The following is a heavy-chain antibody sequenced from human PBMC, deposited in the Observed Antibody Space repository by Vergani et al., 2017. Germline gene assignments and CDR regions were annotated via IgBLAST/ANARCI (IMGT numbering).Heavy chain of an antibody. D-gene: IGHD3-16*01. V-gene: IGHV3-48*04. CDR1: GFTFSSYS. Sequence: EVQLVESGGGLVQPGGSLRLSCAASGFTFSSYSMNWVRQAPGKGLEWVSYISSSSSTIYYADSVKGRFTISRDNAKNSLYLQMNSLRAEDTAVYYCARDPRKWTLGDGRYNWFDPWGQGTLVTVSS. CDR2: ISSSSSTI. CDR3: ARDPRKWTLGDGRYNWFDP. J-gene: IGHJ5*02.